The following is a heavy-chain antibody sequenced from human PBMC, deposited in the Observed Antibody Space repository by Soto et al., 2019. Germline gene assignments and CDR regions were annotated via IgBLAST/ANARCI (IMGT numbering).Heavy chain of an antibody. CDR1: GFTFGDYA. D-gene: IGHD4-4*01. CDR2: IRSKAYGGTT. CDR3: TRDSSRPHPTVTTRNQLYGMDV. V-gene: IGHV3-49*03. J-gene: IGHJ6*02. Sequence: GGSLRLSCTASGFTFGDYAMSWFRQAPGKGLEWVGFIRSKAYGGTTEYAASVKGRFTISRDDSKSIAYLQMNSLKTEDTAVYYCTRDSSRPHPTVTTRNQLYGMDVWGQGTTVTVSS.